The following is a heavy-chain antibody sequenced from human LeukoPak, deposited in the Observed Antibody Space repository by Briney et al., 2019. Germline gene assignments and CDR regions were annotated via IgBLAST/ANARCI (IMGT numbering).Heavy chain of an antibody. CDR1: GYTFTSYY. J-gene: IGHJ4*02. CDR3: AREALVDTTMISEYYFDY. D-gene: IGHD5-18*01. V-gene: IGHV1-46*01. CDR2: INPSGGST. Sequence: ASVKVSCKASGYTFTSYYMHWVRQAPGQGLEWMGIINPSGGSTSYAQKFQGRVTMTRDMSTSTVYMELSSLRSEDTAVYYCAREALVDTTMISEYYFDYWGQGTLVTVSS.